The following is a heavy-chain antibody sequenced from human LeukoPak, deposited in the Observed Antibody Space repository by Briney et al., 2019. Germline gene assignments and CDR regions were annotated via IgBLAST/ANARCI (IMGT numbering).Heavy chain of an antibody. V-gene: IGHV1-2*02. D-gene: IGHD5-12*01. CDR2: INPNSGGT. CDR3: ASDLVQWLRFPCW. Sequence: ASVKVSCKASGYSFTAYYIHWVRQAPGQGLEWMGWINPNSGGTNYAQKFQGRVTMTRDTSINIAYLELSRLRSDDTAVYHCASDLVQWLRFPCWWGQGTLVTVSS. CDR1: GYSFTAYY. J-gene: IGHJ4*02.